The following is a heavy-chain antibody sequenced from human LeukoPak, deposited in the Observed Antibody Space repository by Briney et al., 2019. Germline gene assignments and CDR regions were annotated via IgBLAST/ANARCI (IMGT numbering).Heavy chain of an antibody. J-gene: IGHJ4*02. CDR1: GFTFNDYA. Sequence: GGSLRLSCAASGFTFNDYAMQWVRQAPGMGLEWVSTISGSGGSPYYADSVKGRFTISRDNSKNTLYLQMNSLRAEDTAVFYCAKAQHSSIWGYFDYWGQGTLVTVSS. V-gene: IGHV3-23*01. D-gene: IGHD6-13*01. CDR2: ISGSGGSP. CDR3: AKAQHSSIWGYFDY.